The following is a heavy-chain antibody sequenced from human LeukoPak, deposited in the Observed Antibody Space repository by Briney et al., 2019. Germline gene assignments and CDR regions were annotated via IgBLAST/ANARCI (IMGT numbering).Heavy chain of an antibody. J-gene: IGHJ4*02. V-gene: IGHV4-39*01. CDR2: IYYSGST. CDR1: GGSISSSSYY. D-gene: IGHD2-2*01. Sequence: SETLSLTCTVSGGSISSSSYYWGWIRQPPGKGLEWIGSIYYSGSTYYNPSLKSRVTISVDTSKNQFSLKLSSVTAADTAVYYCATVYCSRTSCLDYWGQGTLVTVSS. CDR3: ATVYCSRTSCLDY.